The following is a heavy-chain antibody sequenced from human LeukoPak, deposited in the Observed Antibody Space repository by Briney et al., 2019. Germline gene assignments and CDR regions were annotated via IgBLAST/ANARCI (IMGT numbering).Heavy chain of an antibody. Sequence: SGGSLRLSCAASGFTVSTNYMSWVRQAPGKGLEWVSVIYSGGSTYYADSVKGRFTISRDNSKNTLYLQMNSLRAEDTAVYYCARGQRAAAGFDYWGQGTLVTVSS. CDR1: GFTVSTNY. V-gene: IGHV3-66*01. J-gene: IGHJ4*02. CDR3: ARGQRAAAGFDY. CDR2: IYSGGST. D-gene: IGHD6-13*01.